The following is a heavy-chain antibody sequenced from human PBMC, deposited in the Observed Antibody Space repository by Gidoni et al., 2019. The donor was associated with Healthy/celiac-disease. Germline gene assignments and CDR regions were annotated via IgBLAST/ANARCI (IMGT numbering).Heavy chain of an antibody. V-gene: IGHV3-30*18. D-gene: IGHD6-19*01. CDR1: GFTFSSYG. J-gene: IGHJ4*02. Sequence: QVQLVESGGGVVQPGMSLRLSCAASGFTFSSYGMHWVRQAPGKGLEWVAVISYDGSNKYYADSVKGRFTISRDNSKNTLYLQMNSLRAEDTAVYYCAKAHRYSSGWSPDFDYWGQGTLVTVSS. CDR3: AKAHRYSSGWSPDFDY. CDR2: ISYDGSNK.